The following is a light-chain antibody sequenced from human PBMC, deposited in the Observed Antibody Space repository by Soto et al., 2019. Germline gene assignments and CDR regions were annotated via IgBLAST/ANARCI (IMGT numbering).Light chain of an antibody. CDR2: ATS. Sequence: IVLTQSPGMQSLSPGERATLSCRASQSVSSSSLAWYQQKPGQAPRLLFYATSSRATGIPDRFSGSGSGTDFTLTISRLEPEDFGVYYCQQYDISPFPCGPGTKVHI. J-gene: IGKJ3*01. CDR3: QQYDISPFP. CDR1: QSVSSSS. V-gene: IGKV3-20*01.